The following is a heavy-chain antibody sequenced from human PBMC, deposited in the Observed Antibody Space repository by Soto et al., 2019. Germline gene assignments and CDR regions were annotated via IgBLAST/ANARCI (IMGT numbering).Heavy chain of an antibody. D-gene: IGHD6-19*01. V-gene: IGHV4-4*07. J-gene: IGHJ5*02. CDR2: IYFSGSF. CDR3: ASGHSSGWPTNWFDP. CDR1: GDSITSDY. Sequence: SETLSLTCTVSGDSITSDYWIWIRQPAGKGLEWLGRIYFSGSFNYNPSLKGRVTMSIDRSKNQVSLNLRSVTAADTAVYYCASGHSSGWPTNWFDPWGQGTLVTVSS.